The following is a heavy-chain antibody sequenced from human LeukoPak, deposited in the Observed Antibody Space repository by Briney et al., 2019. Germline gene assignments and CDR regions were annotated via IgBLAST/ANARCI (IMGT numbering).Heavy chain of an antibody. CDR1: GFTFSSYS. CDR3: ARVGGSYYGTPFDY. CDR2: ISSSSSYI. Sequence: GGSLRLSCAASGFTFSSYSMNWVRQAPGKGLEWVSSISSSSSYIYYADSVKGRFTISRDNAKNSLYLQMNSLRAEDTAVYYCARVGGSYYGTPFDYWGQGTLVTVSS. J-gene: IGHJ4*02. D-gene: IGHD1-26*01. V-gene: IGHV3-21*01.